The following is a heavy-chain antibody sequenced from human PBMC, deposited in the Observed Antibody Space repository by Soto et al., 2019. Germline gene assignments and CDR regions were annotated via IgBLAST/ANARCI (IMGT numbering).Heavy chain of an antibody. Sequence: EVQLVESGGGLVQPGGSLRLSCAASGFTFGTYWMSWVRQAPRKGLEWVANINEDGSKNYYVDSVRGRFTISRDNAQKSLYLHMSSLRAEDTAVYYCARSGDVATVTDYWGQGTLVTVSS. D-gene: IGHD4-17*01. CDR2: INEDGSKN. V-gene: IGHV3-7*01. J-gene: IGHJ4*02. CDR1: GFTFGTYW. CDR3: ARSGDVATVTDY.